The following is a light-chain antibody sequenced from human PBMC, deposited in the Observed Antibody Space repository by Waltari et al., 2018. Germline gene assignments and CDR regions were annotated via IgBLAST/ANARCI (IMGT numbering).Light chain of an antibody. CDR2: GIF. J-gene: IGKJ1*01. CDR3: QHYVRLPVT. Sequence: EIVLTQSPGTLSLSPGERATLSCKASQSVNRALSWYQQKPGQAPRLLIYGIFDRAAGTPERFSGSGSGTDFSLTISRLEPEDFAVYYCQHYVRLPVTFGQGTRVEVK. CDR1: QSVNRAL. V-gene: IGKV3-20*01.